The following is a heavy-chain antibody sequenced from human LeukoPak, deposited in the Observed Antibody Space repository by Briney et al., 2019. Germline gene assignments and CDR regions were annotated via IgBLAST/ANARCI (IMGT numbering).Heavy chain of an antibody. J-gene: IGHJ4*02. CDR3: ARDLSATIRAYDY. CDR1: GFTFRSYY. V-gene: IGHV3-7*03. CDR2: IDEDGSQK. Sequence: GGSLRLSCAASGFTFRSYYMTWVRQAPGKGPERVARIDEDGSQKNYVDSVKGRFTISRDNVQSSLYLQMNSLRAEDTAVYYCARDLSATIRAYDYWGQGTLVTVSS. D-gene: IGHD1-26*01.